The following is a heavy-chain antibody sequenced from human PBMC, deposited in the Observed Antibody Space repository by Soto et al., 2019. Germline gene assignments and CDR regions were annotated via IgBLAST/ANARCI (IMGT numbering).Heavy chain of an antibody. CDR3: ARGTGVADGMDV. CDR2: IYYSGST. D-gene: IGHD2-8*01. CDR1: GGSISSGGYY. V-gene: IGHV4-31*03. J-gene: IGHJ6*02. Sequence: PSETLSLTCTVSGGSISSGGYYWSWIRQHPGKGLEWIGYIYYSGSTYYNPSLKSRVTISVDTSKNQFSLKLSSVTAADTAVYYCARGTGVADGMDVWGQGTTVTVSS.